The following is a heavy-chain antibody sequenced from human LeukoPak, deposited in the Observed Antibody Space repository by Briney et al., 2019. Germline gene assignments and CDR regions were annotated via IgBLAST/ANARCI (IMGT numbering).Heavy chain of an antibody. CDR2: ISGTGDSA. V-gene: IGHV3-23*01. Sequence: GGSLRLSCAASGFTFSSYAMSWVRQAPGKGLEWVSAISGTGDSAYYADSVKGRFTMSRDNSKNMLYLQMNSLRAEDTAVYYCAKTPPVYCSGGSCYSGGIYYFDYWGQGTLVTVSS. J-gene: IGHJ4*02. D-gene: IGHD2-15*01. CDR3: AKTPPVYCSGGSCYSGGIYYFDY. CDR1: GFTFSSYA.